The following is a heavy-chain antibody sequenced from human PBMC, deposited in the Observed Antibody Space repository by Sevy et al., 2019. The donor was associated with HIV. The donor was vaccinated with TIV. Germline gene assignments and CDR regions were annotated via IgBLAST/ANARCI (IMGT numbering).Heavy chain of an antibody. CDR2: IRSKAYGGTT. V-gene: IGHV3-49*03. Sequence: GGSLRLSCTASGFTFGDYAMSWFRQAPGKGLEWVGFIRSKAYGGTTEYAASVKGRFTISRDDSKSIAYLRMNSLKTEDTAVYYCTRDFKDLVPASGYYYYGMDVWGQGTTVTVSS. J-gene: IGHJ6*02. D-gene: IGHD2-2*01. CDR3: TRDFKDLVPASGYYYYGMDV. CDR1: GFTFGDYA.